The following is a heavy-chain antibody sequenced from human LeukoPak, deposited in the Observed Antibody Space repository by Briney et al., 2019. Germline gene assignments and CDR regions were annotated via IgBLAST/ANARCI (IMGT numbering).Heavy chain of an antibody. Sequence: GGSLRLSCAASGFTFSSYAMSWVRQAPGKGLEWVSSISSSSSYIYYADSVKGRFTISRDNAKNSLYLQMNSLRAEDTALYYCARDRVEDSSGYYYGLNAFDIWGQGTMVTVSS. J-gene: IGHJ3*02. CDR2: ISSSSSYI. D-gene: IGHD3-22*01. V-gene: IGHV3-21*04. CDR3: ARDRVEDSSGYYYGLNAFDI. CDR1: GFTFSSYA.